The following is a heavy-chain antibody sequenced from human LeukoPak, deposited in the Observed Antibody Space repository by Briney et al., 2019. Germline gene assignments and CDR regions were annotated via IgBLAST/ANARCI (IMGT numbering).Heavy chain of an antibody. D-gene: IGHD3-10*01. CDR2: ISAYNGNT. Sequence: ASVKVSCKASGYTFTSYGISWVRQAPGQGLEWMGWISAYNGNTNYAQKLQGRVTMTTDTSTSTAYMELRSLRSDDTAVYYCARDERVRGVIGGFWFDPWGQGTLVTVSS. J-gene: IGHJ5*02. V-gene: IGHV1-18*01. CDR1: GYTFTSYG. CDR3: ARDERVRGVIGGFWFDP.